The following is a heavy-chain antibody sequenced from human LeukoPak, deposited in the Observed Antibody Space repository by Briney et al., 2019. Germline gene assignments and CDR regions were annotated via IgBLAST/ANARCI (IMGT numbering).Heavy chain of an antibody. Sequence: GASVKVSCTASGYTFTSYDINWVRQATGQGLAWMGWMNPNSGNTGYAQNFQGRVTITRNTSISTAYMELTSLRSEDTAVYYCARAGTPKYDFWSGYYLDWFDPWGQGTLVTVSS. CDR1: GYTFTSYD. CDR3: ARAGTPKYDFWSGYYLDWFDP. D-gene: IGHD3-3*01. CDR2: MNPNSGNT. V-gene: IGHV1-8*01. J-gene: IGHJ5*02.